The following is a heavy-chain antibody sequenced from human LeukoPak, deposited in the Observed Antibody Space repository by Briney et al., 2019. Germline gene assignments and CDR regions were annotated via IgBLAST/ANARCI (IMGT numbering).Heavy chain of an antibody. V-gene: IGHV4-39*01. J-gene: IGHJ4*02. D-gene: IGHD3-22*01. CDR1: GGSISSYY. CDR2: IYYSGST. Sequence: SETLSLTCTVSGGSISSYYWSWIRQPPGKGLEWIGSIYYSGSTYYNPSLKSRVTISVDTSKNQFSLKLSPVTAADTAVYYCASLSSGYPRPIDYWGQGTLVTVSS. CDR3: ASLSSGYPRPIDY.